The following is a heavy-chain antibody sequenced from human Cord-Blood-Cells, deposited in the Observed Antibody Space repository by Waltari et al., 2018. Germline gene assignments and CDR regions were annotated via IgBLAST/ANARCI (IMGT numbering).Heavy chain of an antibody. Sequence: EVKLVESGGGLVQPGGSLKLSCAASGFNFSGSAMHWVRQASGKGLEWVGRNRSKANSYATAYAASVKGRFTISRDDSKNTAYLQMNSLKTEDTAVYYCTRHMKAFDIWGQGTMVTVSS. CDR2: NRSKANSYAT. CDR3: TRHMKAFDI. J-gene: IGHJ3*02. D-gene: IGHD3-16*01. CDR1: GFNFSGSA. V-gene: IGHV3-73*02.